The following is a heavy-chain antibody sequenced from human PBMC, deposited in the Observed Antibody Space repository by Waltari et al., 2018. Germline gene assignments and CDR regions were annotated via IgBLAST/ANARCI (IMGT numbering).Heavy chain of an antibody. J-gene: IGHJ4*02. Sequence: QVQLVQSGAEVKKPGASVKVSCKASGSTFTSYDINWVRQATGQGIEWMGWMNPNSGNTGYAQKFQGRVTMTRNTSISTAYMELSSLRSEDTAVYYCARGLQTSYYDFWSGYFFDYWGQGTLVTVSS. CDR1: GSTFTSYD. V-gene: IGHV1-8*01. D-gene: IGHD3-3*01. CDR2: MNPNSGNT. CDR3: ARGLQTSYYDFWSGYFFDY.